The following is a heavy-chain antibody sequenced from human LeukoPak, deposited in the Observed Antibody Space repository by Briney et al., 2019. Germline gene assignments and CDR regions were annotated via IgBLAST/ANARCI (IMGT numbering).Heavy chain of an antibody. V-gene: IGHV4-4*07. CDR1: GGSTSSYY. CDR2: IYTSGST. J-gene: IGHJ4*02. D-gene: IGHD6-13*01. Sequence: SETLSLTCTVSGGSTSSYYWSWIRQPAGKGLEWIGRIYTSGSTNYNPSLKSRVTMSVDTSKNQFSLKLSSVTAADTAVYYCARGLRIAATRMGYYFDYWGQGTLVTVSS. CDR3: ARGLRIAATRMGYYFDY.